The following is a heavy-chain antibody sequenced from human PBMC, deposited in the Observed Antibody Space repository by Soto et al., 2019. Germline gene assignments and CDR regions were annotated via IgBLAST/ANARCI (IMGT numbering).Heavy chain of an antibody. V-gene: IGHV4-59*01. CDR2: IYYSGST. CDR3: AMSIVVVPAAMYWFEP. Sequence: PSETLSLTCTVSGGSISSYYWSWIRQPPGKGLEWIGYIYYSGSTNYNPSLKSRVTISVDTSKNQFSLKLSSVTAAVTAVYYCAMSIVVVPAAMYWFEPWGEGTLVTVSS. J-gene: IGHJ5*02. CDR1: GGSISSYY. D-gene: IGHD2-2*01.